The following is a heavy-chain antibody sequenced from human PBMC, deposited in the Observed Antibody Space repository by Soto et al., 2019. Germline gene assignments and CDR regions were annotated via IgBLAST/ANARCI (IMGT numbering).Heavy chain of an antibody. J-gene: IGHJ6*02. Sequence: EVQLLESGGGLVQPGGSLRLSCAASGFTFSSYAMSWVRQAPGKGLEWVSAISGSGGSTYYADSVKGRFTISRDNSKNTLYLQMNSLRAEDTAVYYCARDSTGYSSSYYGMDVWGQGTTVTVSS. CDR3: ARDSTGYSSSYYGMDV. D-gene: IGHD6-13*01. CDR2: ISGSGGST. V-gene: IGHV3-23*01. CDR1: GFTFSSYA.